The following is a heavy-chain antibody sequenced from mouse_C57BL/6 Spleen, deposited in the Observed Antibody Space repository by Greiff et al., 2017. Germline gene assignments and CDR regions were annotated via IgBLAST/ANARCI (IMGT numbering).Heavy chain of an antibody. J-gene: IGHJ3*01. CDR2: ISSGGDYI. Sequence: EVQLQESGEGLVKPGGSLKLSCAASGFTFSSYAMSWVRQTPEKRLEWVAYISSGGDYIYYADTVKGRFTISRDNARNTLYLQMSSLKSEDTAMYYCTRDRYYGSSWGFAYWGQGTLVTVSA. V-gene: IGHV5-9-1*02. CDR1: GFTFSSYA. CDR3: TRDRYYGSSWGFAY. D-gene: IGHD1-1*01.